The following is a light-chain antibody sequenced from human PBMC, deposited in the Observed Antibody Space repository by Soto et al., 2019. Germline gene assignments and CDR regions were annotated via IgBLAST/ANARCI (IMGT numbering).Light chain of an antibody. CDR1: SSDVGGYDY. CDR3: ISYASINTYV. Sequence: QSVLTQPASVSGSPGQSITISCTGTSSDVGGYDYVSWYQQHPGKAPKLMIYDVTNRPSGVSNRFSGSKSGNTASLPISGLQAEDEADYYCISYASINTYVFGTGTKLTVL. J-gene: IGLJ1*01. V-gene: IGLV2-14*01. CDR2: DVT.